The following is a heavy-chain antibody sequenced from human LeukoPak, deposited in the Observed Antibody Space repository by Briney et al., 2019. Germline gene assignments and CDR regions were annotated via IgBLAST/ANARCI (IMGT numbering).Heavy chain of an antibody. D-gene: IGHD3-22*01. J-gene: IGHJ4*02. CDR3: ARGEYYSDTSSYFDY. Sequence: PGRSLRLSCAASGFTLSNYGMHWVRQAPGKGLEWVAVISDDGSNKYYADSVKGRFTISRDNSKNTLFVQMSSLRAEDTAVYYCARGEYYSDTSSYFDYWGQGTLVTVSS. CDR1: GFTLSNYG. CDR2: ISDDGSNK. V-gene: IGHV3-30*03.